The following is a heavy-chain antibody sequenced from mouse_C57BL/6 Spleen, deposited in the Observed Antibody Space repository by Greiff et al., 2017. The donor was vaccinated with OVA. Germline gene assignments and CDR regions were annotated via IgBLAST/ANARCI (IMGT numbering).Heavy chain of an antibody. V-gene: IGHV1-55*01. Sequence: QVQLQPGAELVKPGASVKMSCKASGYTFTSYWITWVKQRPGQGLEWIGDIYPGSGSTNYNEKFKSKATLTVDTSSSTAYMQLSSLTSEDSAVYYCARSGGSSSFAYWGQGTLVTVSA. CDR3: ARSGGSSSFAY. CDR2: IYPGSGST. J-gene: IGHJ3*01. D-gene: IGHD1-1*01. CDR1: GYTFTSYW.